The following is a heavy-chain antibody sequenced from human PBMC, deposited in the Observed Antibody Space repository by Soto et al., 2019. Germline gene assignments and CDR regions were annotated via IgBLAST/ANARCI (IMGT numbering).Heavy chain of an antibody. CDR3: ARGVGYCTNGVCYSYYGMDV. V-gene: IGHV4-30-4*01. Sequence: SETLSLTCTVSGGSISSGDYYWSWIRQPPGKGLEWIGYIYYSGSTYYNPSLKSRVTISVDTSKNQFSLKLSPVTAADTAVYYCARGVGYCTNGVCYSYYGMDVWGQGTTVTVSS. J-gene: IGHJ6*02. CDR2: IYYSGST. CDR1: GGSISSGDYY. D-gene: IGHD2-8*01.